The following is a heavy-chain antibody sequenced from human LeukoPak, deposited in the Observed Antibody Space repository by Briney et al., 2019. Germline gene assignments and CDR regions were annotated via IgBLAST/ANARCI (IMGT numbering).Heavy chain of an antibody. CDR2: IYYSGST. CDR1: GGSISSSSYY. D-gene: IGHD5-12*01. Sequence: SETLSLTCTVSGGSISSSSYYWGWVRQPPGRGLGWIGSIYYSGSTYYNPSLKSQVNISVDTSKNQFSLKLSSVTAADTAVYYCARQRRDYSGYDLSFVYWGQGTLVTVSS. J-gene: IGHJ4*02. V-gene: IGHV4-39*01. CDR3: ARQRRDYSGYDLSFVY.